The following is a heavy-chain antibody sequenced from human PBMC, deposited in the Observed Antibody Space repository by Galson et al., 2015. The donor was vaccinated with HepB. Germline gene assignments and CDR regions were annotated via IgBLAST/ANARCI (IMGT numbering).Heavy chain of an antibody. D-gene: IGHD2-2*01. J-gene: IGHJ4*02. CDR1: GSSFTSYW. CDR2: IDTRDSYT. Sequence: QSGAEVKKPGEFLRISCQASGSSFTSYWITWVRQMPGKGLEWMGRIDTRDSYTAYSPSFQGTVTISSDKSISTAYLQWSSLKASDTAMYYCARRGLGYCTTTSCAWGYWGQGTLVTVSS. V-gene: IGHV5-10-1*01. CDR3: ARRGLGYCTTTSCAWGY.